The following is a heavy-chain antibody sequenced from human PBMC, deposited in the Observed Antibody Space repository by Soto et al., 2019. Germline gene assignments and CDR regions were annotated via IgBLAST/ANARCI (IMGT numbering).Heavy chain of an antibody. CDR1: NGSISSSSSY. V-gene: IGHV4-30-4*08. CDR3: ARAQGDGGYYLFFDP. CDR2: IYYSGST. D-gene: IGHD3-22*01. Sequence: TLSLTCIVSNGSISSSSSYWGWIRQTPGKGLEWIGYIYYSGSTYYNPSLKSRVTIAVDTSKNQFSLKLSSVTAADTAVYYCARAQGDGGYYLFFDPWGKGSLVNVSS. J-gene: IGHJ5*02.